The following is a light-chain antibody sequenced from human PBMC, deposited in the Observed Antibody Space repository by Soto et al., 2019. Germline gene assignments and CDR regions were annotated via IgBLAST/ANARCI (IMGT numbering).Light chain of an antibody. V-gene: IGLV2-11*01. Sequence: QSALTQPRSVSGSPGQSVTISCPGTSSVSWYQQHPGKAPQLMIYDVSKRPSGVPDRFSGSKSGNTASLTISGLQAEDEDDYYCCSYAGSNTWVFGGGTKLTVL. CDR3: CSYAGSNTWV. CDR1: SS. J-gene: IGLJ3*02. CDR2: DVS.